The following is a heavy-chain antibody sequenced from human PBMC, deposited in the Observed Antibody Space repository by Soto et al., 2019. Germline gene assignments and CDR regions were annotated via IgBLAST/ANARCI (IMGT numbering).Heavy chain of an antibody. V-gene: IGHV3-73*01. CDR3: SRYSSSWSNYFDY. D-gene: IGHD6-13*01. CDR2: VRSKANSYAT. J-gene: IGHJ4*02. Sequence: EVQLVESGGGLVQPGGSLKLSCAASGFTFSGCAMHWVRQASGKGLEWVGRVRSKANSYATDYAASVKGRFTISREDSKNTAYLELNSLKTEDTAVYYCSRYSSSWSNYFDYWGQGALVTVSS. CDR1: GFTFSGCA.